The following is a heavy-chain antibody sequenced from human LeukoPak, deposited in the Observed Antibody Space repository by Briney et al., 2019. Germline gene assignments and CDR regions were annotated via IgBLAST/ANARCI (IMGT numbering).Heavy chain of an antibody. CDR2: IWYDGSNK. D-gene: IGHD2-21*02. V-gene: IGHV3-33*01. CDR1: GFTFSSYG. CDR3: ARDLKCDGYFDY. Sequence: GRSLRLSCAASGFTFSSYGMHWVRQAPGKGLEWVAVIWYDGSNKYYADSVKGRFTISRDNSKNTLYLQMNSLRAEDTAVYYCARDLKCDGYFDYWGQGTLVTVSS. J-gene: IGHJ4*02.